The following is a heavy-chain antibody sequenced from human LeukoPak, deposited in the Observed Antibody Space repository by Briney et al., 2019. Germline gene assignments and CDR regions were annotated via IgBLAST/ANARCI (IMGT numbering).Heavy chain of an antibody. J-gene: IGHJ5*02. CDR1: GFTVSSNY. CDR2: IYSGGST. CDR3: AKYGGDFWSGYTNWFDP. Sequence: GGSLRLSCAASGFTVSSNYMSWVRQAPGKGLEWVSVIYSGGSTYYADSVKGRFTISRDNSKNTLYLQMNSLRAEDTAVYYCAKYGGDFWSGYTNWFDPWGQGTLVTVSS. D-gene: IGHD3-3*01. V-gene: IGHV3-53*01.